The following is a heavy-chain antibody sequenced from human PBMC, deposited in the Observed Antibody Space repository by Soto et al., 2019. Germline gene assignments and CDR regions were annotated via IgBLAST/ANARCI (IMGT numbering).Heavy chain of an antibody. CDR2: IYSGGST. J-gene: IGHJ6*03. Sequence: GGSLRLSCAASGFTVSSNYMSWVRQAPGKGLEWVSVIYSGGSTYYADSVKGRFTIPRHNSKNTLYLQMNSLRAEDTAVYYCARGQGYDFWSGYYMGYYYMDVWGKGTTVTVSS. V-gene: IGHV3-53*04. CDR1: GFTVSSNY. CDR3: ARGQGYDFWSGYYMGYYYMDV. D-gene: IGHD3-3*01.